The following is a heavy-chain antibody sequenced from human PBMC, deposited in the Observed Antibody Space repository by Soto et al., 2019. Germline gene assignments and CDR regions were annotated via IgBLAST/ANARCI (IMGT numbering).Heavy chain of an antibody. D-gene: IGHD6-19*01. CDR3: ARVLYSSGWYSNWFDP. CDR2: VYYSGST. J-gene: IGHJ5*02. CDR1: GGTISNYY. Sequence: SETLSLTCTVSGGTISNYYWSWIRQPPGKGLEWIGYVYYSGSTNYNPSLKSRITISIDMPKNQFSLKLSSVTAADTAVYYCARVLYSSGWYSNWFDPWGQGTLVTVSS. V-gene: IGHV4-59*01.